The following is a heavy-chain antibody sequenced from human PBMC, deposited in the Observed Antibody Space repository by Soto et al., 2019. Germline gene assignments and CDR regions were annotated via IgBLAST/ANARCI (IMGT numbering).Heavy chain of an antibody. CDR2: VHSDGTTT. Sequence: EVQLVESGGGLVQPGESLRLSCAASGFPFDYYWMHWVRQAPGKGLVWVSRVHSDGTTTTYADSVKGRFTISRDNARNTVSLQMSSLRAEDTAIYYFARGDRGGFDLWGHGTVVTVSS. CDR1: GFPFDYYW. J-gene: IGHJ3*01. V-gene: IGHV3-74*01. CDR3: ARGDRGGFDL. D-gene: IGHD3-10*01.